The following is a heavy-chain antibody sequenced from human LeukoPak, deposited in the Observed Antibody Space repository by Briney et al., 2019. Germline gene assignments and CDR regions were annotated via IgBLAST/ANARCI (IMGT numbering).Heavy chain of an antibody. CDR3: ARKVVDYDYVWGSYRPGYYFDY. V-gene: IGHV4-59*11. CDR2: IYYSGST. J-gene: IGHJ4*02. Sequence: SETLSLTCTASGGSISSHYWSWIRQPPGKGLEWIGYIYYSGSTNYNPSLKSRVTISVDTSKNQFSLKLSSVTAADTAVYYCARKVVDYDYVWGSYRPGYYFDYWGQGTLVTVSS. CDR1: GGSISSHY. D-gene: IGHD3-16*02.